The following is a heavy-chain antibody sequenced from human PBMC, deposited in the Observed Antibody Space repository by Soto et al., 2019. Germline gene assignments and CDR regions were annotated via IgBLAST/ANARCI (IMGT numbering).Heavy chain of an antibody. J-gene: IGHJ6*02. CDR3: VRHAKLTSVTANVGYYYGLDV. CDR2: IGSSGGGT. D-gene: IGHD4-17*01. V-gene: IGHV3-23*01. CDR1: GFTFSNYD. Sequence: GGSLRLSCVASGFTFSNYDMSWVRLTPGQGLEWVAVIGSSGGGTYYTDSVKGRFTISRDNSKNTLYLQLSGLRAEDTALYMCVRHAKLTSVTANVGYYYGLDVWGQGTTVTVSS.